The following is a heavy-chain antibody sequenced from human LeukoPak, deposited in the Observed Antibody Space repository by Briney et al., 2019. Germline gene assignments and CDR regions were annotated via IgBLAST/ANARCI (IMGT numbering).Heavy chain of an antibody. D-gene: IGHD3-10*01. V-gene: IGHV4-59*01. CDR1: GGSISSYY. J-gene: IGHJ5*02. CDR3: ARRGSTGSGSYWIENWFDP. CDR2: IYHSGST. Sequence: SETLSLTCTVSGGSISSYYWSWIRQPPGKGLEWIGYIYHSGSTNYNPSLKSRVTISVDTSKNQFSLKLSSVTAADTAVYYCARRGSTGSGSYWIENWFDPWGQGTLVTVSS.